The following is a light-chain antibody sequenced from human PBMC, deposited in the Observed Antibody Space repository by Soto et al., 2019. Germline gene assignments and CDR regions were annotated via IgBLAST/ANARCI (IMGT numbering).Light chain of an antibody. Sequence: QSALTQPPSASGSLGQSVTISCTGTSSDIGAYNYVSWFQQHPGEAPKLIISEVNKRPSGVPDRFSGSKSGNTASLTVSGLQAEDEADYYCTSYGGRDNLMFGGGTKVTVL. J-gene: IGLJ3*02. CDR1: SSDIGAYNY. CDR3: TSYGGRDNLM. CDR2: EVN. V-gene: IGLV2-8*01.